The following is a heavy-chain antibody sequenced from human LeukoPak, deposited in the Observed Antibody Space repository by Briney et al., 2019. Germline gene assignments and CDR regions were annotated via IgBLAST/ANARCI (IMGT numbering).Heavy chain of an antibody. Sequence: GGSLRLSCAASGFIVSSNYMSWLRQAPGKGLEWVSVIYSGGSTYYAASVKGRFTISRDNSKNTLYLQMNSLRAEDTAVYYSARRGSSCYYYYIDVWGKGTTVTVSS. CDR1: GFIVSSNY. D-gene: IGHD6-13*01. V-gene: IGHV3-66*02. CDR2: IYSGGST. CDR3: ARRGSSCYYYYIDV. J-gene: IGHJ6*03.